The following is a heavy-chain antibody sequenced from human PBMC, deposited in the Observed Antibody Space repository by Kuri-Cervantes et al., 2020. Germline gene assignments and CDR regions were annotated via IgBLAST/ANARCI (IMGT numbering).Heavy chain of an antibody. V-gene: IGHV1-18*01. CDR1: GYTFTGFG. D-gene: IGHD3-10*01. Sequence: ASVKVSCKASGYTFTGFGISWVRQAPGQGLEWMGWISAYNGNTNYAQKLQGRVTMTRDTSISTAYMELSRLRSDDTAVYYCARDLRPYYGSGSYYNGDPAYWGQGTLVTVSS. J-gene: IGHJ4*02. CDR2: ISAYNGNT. CDR3: ARDLRPYYGSGSYYNGDPAY.